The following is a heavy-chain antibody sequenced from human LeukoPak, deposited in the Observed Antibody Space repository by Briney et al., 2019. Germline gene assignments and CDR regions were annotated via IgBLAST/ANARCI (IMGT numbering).Heavy chain of an antibody. V-gene: IGHV1-2*02. J-gene: IGHJ3*02. CDR2: INPNSRGT. CDR1: GYTFTDYY. Sequence: ASVKVSCKASGYTFTDYYMHWVRQAPGQGLEWMGWINPNSRGTDSAQKFQGRFSMTRDTSISTAYMELSRLKSDDTAVYYCARRAREYSHDAFDIWGQGTMVTVSS. D-gene: IGHD5-18*01. CDR3: ARRAREYSHDAFDI.